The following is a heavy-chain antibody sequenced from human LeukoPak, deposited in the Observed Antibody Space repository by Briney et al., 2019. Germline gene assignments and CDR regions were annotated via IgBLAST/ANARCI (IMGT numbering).Heavy chain of an antibody. CDR1: GGSISSSSYY. CDR2: IYYSGST. CDR3: ARGDYYYYYYYMDV. J-gene: IGHJ6*03. D-gene: IGHD3/OR15-3a*01. V-gene: IGHV4-61*01. Sequence: SETLSLTCTVSGGSISSSSYYWSWIRQPPGKGLEWIGYIYYSGSTNYNPSLKSRVTISVDTSKNQFSLKLSSVTAADTAVYYCARGDYYYYYYYMDVWGKGTTVTISS.